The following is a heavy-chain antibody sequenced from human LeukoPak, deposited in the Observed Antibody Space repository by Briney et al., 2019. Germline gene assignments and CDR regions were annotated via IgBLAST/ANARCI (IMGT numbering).Heavy chain of an antibody. CDR3: ARRSSSLDY. Sequence: SETLSLTCTVSGGSISGDYYWSWIRQPPGKGLEWIGYIYYSGSTYYNPSLKSRVTISVDTSKNQFSLKLSSVTAADTAVYYCARRSSSLDYWGQGTLVTVSS. CDR1: GGSISGDYY. J-gene: IGHJ4*02. V-gene: IGHV4-30-4*01. D-gene: IGHD6-6*01. CDR2: IYYSGST.